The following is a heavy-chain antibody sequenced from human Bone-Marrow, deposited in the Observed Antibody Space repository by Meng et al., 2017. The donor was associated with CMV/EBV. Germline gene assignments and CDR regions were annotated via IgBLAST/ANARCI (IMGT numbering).Heavy chain of an antibody. CDR2: IYYSGST. V-gene: IGHV4-59*01. CDR1: GGSISSYY. D-gene: IGHD3-3*01. Sequence: GSLRLSCTVSGGSISSYYWSWIRQPPGKGLEWIGYIYYSGSTNYNPSLKSRVTISVDTSKNQFSLKLSSVTAADTAVYYCARGRDFWSGYYTDLYYYYGMDVWGQGTTVTVSS. CDR3: ARGRDFWSGYYTDLYYYYGMDV. J-gene: IGHJ6*02.